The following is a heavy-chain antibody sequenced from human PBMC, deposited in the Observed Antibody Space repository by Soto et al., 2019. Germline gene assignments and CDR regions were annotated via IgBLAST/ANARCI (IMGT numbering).Heavy chain of an antibody. CDR2: MSYSGSA. D-gene: IGHD5-12*01. CDR1: GGSISNSSYY. V-gene: IGHV4-39*01. Sequence: PSETLSLTCTVSGGSISNSSYYWGWIRQPPGKGLEWIGSMSYSGSAFYSPSLKSRVTISGDTSKNQFSLKLSSVTAADTAIYYCASKRWLQAYFDYWGQGTLVTVSS. J-gene: IGHJ4*02. CDR3: ASKRWLQAYFDY.